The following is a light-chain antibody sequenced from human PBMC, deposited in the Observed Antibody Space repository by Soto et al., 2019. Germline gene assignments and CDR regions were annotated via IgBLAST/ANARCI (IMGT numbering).Light chain of an antibody. CDR3: HQYNHWPWT. V-gene: IGKV3D-15*01. Sequence: EIVMTQSPATLSVSPGERATLSCRASQSIDVDLAWYQQKPGQAPRLLFYGASTRATGVPVRFSGSGSGAEFTLTISSLQYEDFAVYYWHQYNHWPWTFGRGTKVEIK. CDR2: GAS. J-gene: IGKJ1*01. CDR1: QSIDVD.